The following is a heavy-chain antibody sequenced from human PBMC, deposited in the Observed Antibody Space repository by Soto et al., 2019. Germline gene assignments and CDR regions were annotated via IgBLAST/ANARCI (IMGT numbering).Heavy chain of an antibody. CDR1: GFTFSNAW. V-gene: IGHV3-15*01. Sequence: VQLVESGGGLVKPGGSLRLSCAASGFTFSNAWMSWVRQAPGKGLEWVGRIKSKTDGGTTDYAAPVKGRFTISRDDSKDTLYLQMNSLKTEDTAVYHCTQSLVATTHYYFDYWGQGTLVTVSS. J-gene: IGHJ4*02. D-gene: IGHD5-12*01. CDR3: TQSLVATTHYYFDY. CDR2: IKSKTDGGTT.